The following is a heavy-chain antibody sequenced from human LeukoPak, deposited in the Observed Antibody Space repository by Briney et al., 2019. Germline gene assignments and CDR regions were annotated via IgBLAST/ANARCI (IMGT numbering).Heavy chain of an antibody. CDR3: ARGSFYSNYLDY. CDR1: GGSTSSSSYY. J-gene: IGHJ4*02. V-gene: IGHV4-39*01. CDR2: IYYSGST. Sequence: PSETLSLTCTVSGGSTSSSSYYWGWIRQPPGKGLEWIGSIYYSGSTYYNPSLKSRVTISVDTSKNQFSLKLSSVTAADTAVYYCARGSFYSNYLDYWGQGTLVTVSS. D-gene: IGHD4-4*01.